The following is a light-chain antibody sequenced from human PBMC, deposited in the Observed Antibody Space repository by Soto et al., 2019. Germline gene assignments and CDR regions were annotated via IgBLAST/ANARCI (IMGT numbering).Light chain of an antibody. V-gene: IGLV2-23*01. CDR3: CSYTDTTTSVV. J-gene: IGLJ3*02. Sequence: QSALTQPASVSGSPGQSITISCSGTSSDVGSYNLVSWYQQFPGKAPKLIIYEGSKRPSGVSSRFSGSKSGNTASLTVSSLQAEDEADYYCCSYTDTTTSVVFGRGTKVTVL. CDR2: EGS. CDR1: SSDVGSYNL.